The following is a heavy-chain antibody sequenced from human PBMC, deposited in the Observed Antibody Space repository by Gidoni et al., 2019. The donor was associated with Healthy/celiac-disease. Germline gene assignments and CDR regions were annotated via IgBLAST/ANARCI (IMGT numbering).Heavy chain of an antibody. CDR3: ARGGKRSSSYYYYGMDV. J-gene: IGHJ6*02. V-gene: IGHV3-53*01. Sequence: EVQLVEYGGGLIQPGGSLRLSCAASGFTVSSNYMSWVRQAPGKGLEWVSVIYSGGSTYYADSVKGRFTISRDNSKNTLYLQMNSLRAEDTAVYYCARGGKRSSSYYYYGMDVWGQGTTVTVSS. CDR1: GFTVSSNY. CDR2: IYSGGST.